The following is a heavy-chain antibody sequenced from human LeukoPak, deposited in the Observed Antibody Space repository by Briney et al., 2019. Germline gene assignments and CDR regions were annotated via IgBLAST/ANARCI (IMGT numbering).Heavy chain of an antibody. CDR1: GGSFSGYY. CDR3: ASLTMVRGVIVDY. J-gene: IGHJ4*02. V-gene: IGHV4-59*08. CDR2: IYYSGST. Sequence: PSETLSLTCAVYGGSFSGYYWSWIRQPPGKGLEWIGYIYYSGSTNYNPSLKSRVTISVDTSKNQFSLKLSSVTAADTAVYYCASLTMVRGVIVDYWGQGTLVTVSS. D-gene: IGHD3-10*01.